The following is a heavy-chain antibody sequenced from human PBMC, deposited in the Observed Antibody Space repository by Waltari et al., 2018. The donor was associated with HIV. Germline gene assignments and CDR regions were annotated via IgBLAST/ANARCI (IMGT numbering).Heavy chain of an antibody. V-gene: IGHV1-2*04. J-gene: IGHJ4*02. D-gene: IGHD1-26*01. Sequence: QVQLVKSGSEVKNSGSSVRVSCHTSGYTFAPYYIYGMRQAPGERLEWLGWINPTDGDTGYAQKFQGWLSVTRDTSTGTVYMSLSRLRSDDTATYYCARAESTTWANFDFWGQGTLVSVSS. CDR3: ARAESTTWANFDF. CDR2: INPTDGDT. CDR1: GYTFAPYY.